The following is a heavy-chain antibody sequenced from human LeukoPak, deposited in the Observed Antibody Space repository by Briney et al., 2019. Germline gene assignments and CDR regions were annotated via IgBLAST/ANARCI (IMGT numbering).Heavy chain of an antibody. V-gene: IGHV3-11*01. Sequence: KPGGSLRLSCAASGFTFSDYYMSWIRQAPGKGLEWVSYISSSGSTIYYADSVKGRFTISRDNAKNSLYLQMNSLRAEDTAVYYRARDLSRRSGWSLNYYYYYGMDVWGQGTTVTVSS. CDR2: ISSSGSTI. D-gene: IGHD6-19*01. CDR3: ARDLSRRSGWSLNYYYYYGMDV. CDR1: GFTFSDYY. J-gene: IGHJ6*02.